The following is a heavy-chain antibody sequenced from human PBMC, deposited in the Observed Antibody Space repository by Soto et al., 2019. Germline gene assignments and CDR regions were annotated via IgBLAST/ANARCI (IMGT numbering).Heavy chain of an antibody. Sequence: EVQLLESGGGLVQPGGSLRLSCAASGFAFGAYAMTWVRQAPGKGLEWVSVISGAGGNTYYADSVKGRFTVSRDNSKKMLYLEMNSLRVEDTAIYYCAKDPVPQLLPSWWFDPWGQGTRVTVSS. CDR3: AKDPVPQLLPSWWFDP. CDR2: ISGAGGNT. J-gene: IGHJ5*02. CDR1: GFAFGAYA. D-gene: IGHD2-2*01. V-gene: IGHV3-23*01.